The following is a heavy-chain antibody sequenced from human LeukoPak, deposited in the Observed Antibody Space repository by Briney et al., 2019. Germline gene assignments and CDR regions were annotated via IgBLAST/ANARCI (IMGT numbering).Heavy chain of an antibody. J-gene: IGHJ4*02. CDR3: VRDETLWTLDW. CDR2: INERGTDS. D-gene: IGHD1-1*01. Sequence: GGSLRLSCTASGFTFSGHWIHWVRQPPGMGLVWVSRINERGTDSMYAESVKGRFTISRDNAKNTVYLQMNSLRAEDTAVYYCVRDETLWTLDWWGQGTLVSISS. CDR1: GFTFSGHW. V-gene: IGHV3-74*03.